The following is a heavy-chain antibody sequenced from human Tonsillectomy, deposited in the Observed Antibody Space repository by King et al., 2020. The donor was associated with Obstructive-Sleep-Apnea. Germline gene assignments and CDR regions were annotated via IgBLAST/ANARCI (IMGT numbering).Heavy chain of an antibody. J-gene: IGHJ4*02. D-gene: IGHD3-22*01. V-gene: IGHV3-48*04. CDR2: ISSSTSTI. Sequence: VQLVESGGGLVQPGGSLRLSCAAAGFIFSTYSMNWVRQAPGKGLEWVSYISSSTSTIYYEDFLKGRFTISRDNAKNSLYLQMNSLRAEDTAVYYCARDLGPYDSSGYYYVGYWGQGTLVTVSS. CDR1: GFIFSTYS. CDR3: ARDLGPYDSSGYYYVGY.